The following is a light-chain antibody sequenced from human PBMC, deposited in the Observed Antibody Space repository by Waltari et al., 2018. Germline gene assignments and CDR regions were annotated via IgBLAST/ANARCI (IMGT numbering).Light chain of an antibody. J-gene: IGKJ4*01. CDR1: QSVSSN. V-gene: IGKV3-15*01. CDR3: QQYNNWPPGDT. CDR2: GAS. Sequence: EIVITQSPATLSVSTGERATLSCRASQSVSSNLDWYQQKPGHAPRLLIYGASTRAPGIPARFSGSGSGTGFTLTISSMQSEDFAVYYCQQYNNWPPGDTFGGGTKVEIK.